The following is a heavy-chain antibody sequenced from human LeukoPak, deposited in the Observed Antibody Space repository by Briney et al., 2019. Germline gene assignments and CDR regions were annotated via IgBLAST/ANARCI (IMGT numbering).Heavy chain of an antibody. Sequence: ASVKVSCKASGYTFTGYYMHWVRQAPGQGLEWMGWINPNSGGTNYAQKFQGWVTMTRDTSISTAYMKLSRLRSDDTAVYYCARYGFGELSSYGMDVWGKGTTVTVSS. CDR2: INPNSGGT. CDR3: ARYGFGELSSYGMDV. J-gene: IGHJ6*04. D-gene: IGHD3-10*01. V-gene: IGHV1-2*04. CDR1: GYTFTGYY.